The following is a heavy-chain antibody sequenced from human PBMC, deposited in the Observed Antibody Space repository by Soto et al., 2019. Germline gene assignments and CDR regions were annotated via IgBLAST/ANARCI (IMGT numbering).Heavy chain of an antibody. D-gene: IGHD5-12*01. CDR3: ARVRVATIMNYYYCYMDV. CDR1: GFTFSDHY. CDR2: SRNKANGYTT. Sequence: GGSLRLSCATSGFTFSDHYMDWVRQAPGKGLEWVGRSRNKANGYTTEYAASVKGRFTISRDESQNSLYLQMNSLKTEDTAVYYCARVRVATIMNYYYCYMDVWGKGTTVTVSS. V-gene: IGHV3-72*01. J-gene: IGHJ6*03.